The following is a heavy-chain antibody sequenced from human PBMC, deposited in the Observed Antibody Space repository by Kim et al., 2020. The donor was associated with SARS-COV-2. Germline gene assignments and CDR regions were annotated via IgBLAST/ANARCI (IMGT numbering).Heavy chain of an antibody. CDR1: GGSISSSSYY. J-gene: IGHJ5*02. CDR2: IYYSGST. D-gene: IGHD3-3*01. V-gene: IGHV4-39*01. CDR3: ARQETITIFGVVISPSWFDP. Sequence: LETLSLTCTVSGGSISSSSYYWGWIRQPPGKGLEWIGSIYYSGSTYYNPSLKSRVTISVDTSKNQFSLKLSSVTAADTAVYYYARQETITIFGVVISPSWFDPWGQGTLVTVSS.